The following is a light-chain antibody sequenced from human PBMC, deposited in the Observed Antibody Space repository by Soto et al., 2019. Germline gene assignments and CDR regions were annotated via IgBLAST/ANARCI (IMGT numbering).Light chain of an antibody. CDR1: SSNIGAGYD. V-gene: IGLV1-40*01. J-gene: IGLJ2*01. CDR3: LSFDSSLSVV. CDR2: GNT. Sequence: QSVLTQPPSVSGAPGKRVTISFTGSSSNIGAGYDVHWYQQLPGRAPKLLIYGNTNRPSGVPDRFSGSKSGTSASLAITGLQAEDEADYYCLSFDSSLSVVFGGGTKLTVL.